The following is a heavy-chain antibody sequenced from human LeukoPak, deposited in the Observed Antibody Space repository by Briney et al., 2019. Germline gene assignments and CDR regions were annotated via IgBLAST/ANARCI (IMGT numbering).Heavy chain of an antibody. J-gene: IGHJ4*02. CDR1: GFTFSHYG. CDR2: IWSDGSNK. D-gene: IGHD4-11*01. CDR3: AKDAQRGFDYSNSLEY. Sequence: GGSLRLSCAASGFTFSHYGMHWVRQAPGKGLEWVAAIWSDGSNKFYADSVKGRFTISRDDSRDTVYLQMDSLSAEDTAVYYCAKDAQRGFDYSNSLEYWGQGTLVTVSS. V-gene: IGHV3-33*06.